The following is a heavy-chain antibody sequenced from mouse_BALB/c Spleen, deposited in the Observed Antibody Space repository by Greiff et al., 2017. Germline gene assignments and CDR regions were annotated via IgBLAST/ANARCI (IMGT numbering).Heavy chain of an antibody. J-gene: IGHJ3*01. CDR1: GFTFSDYY. D-gene: IGHD2-4*01. CDR2: ISDGGSYT. CDR3: ASGGDYAWFAY. Sequence: DVQLVESGGGLVKPGGSLKLSCAASGFTFSDYYMYWVRQTPEKRLEWVATISDGGSYTYYPDSVKGRFTISRDNAKNNLYLQMSSLKSEDTAMYYCASGGDYAWFAYWGQGTLVTVSA. V-gene: IGHV5-4*02.